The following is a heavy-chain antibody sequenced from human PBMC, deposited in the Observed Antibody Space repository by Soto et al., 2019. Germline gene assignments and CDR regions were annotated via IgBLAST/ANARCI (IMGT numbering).Heavy chain of an antibody. CDR3: ATWVDYGDFEGFDF. Sequence: ASVKVSCKTSGYSFTDYKLHWVRQAPRQGLEWMGWVDPNGGGSNSAQKFQGSVTMNWDTSITTAYLDLTRLTTNDTATYFCATWVDYGDFEGFDFWGQ. D-gene: IGHD4-17*01. CDR1: GYSFTDYK. CDR2: VDPNGGGS. V-gene: IGHV1-2*04. J-gene: IGHJ4*02.